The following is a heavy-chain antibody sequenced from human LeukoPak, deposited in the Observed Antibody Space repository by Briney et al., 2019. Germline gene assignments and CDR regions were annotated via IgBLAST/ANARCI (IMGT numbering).Heavy chain of an antibody. Sequence: GGSLRLSCAVSGLTFRNYWMGWVRQAPGKGLEWVANTKPDGSAEYYADSVRGRFTASRDNSKNTLYPQMNSLRAEDTAVYYCARDSRTTGTTSGYFDYWGQGTLVTVSS. J-gene: IGHJ4*02. D-gene: IGHD1-1*01. CDR2: TKPDGSAE. V-gene: IGHV3-7*01. CDR1: GLTFRNYW. CDR3: ARDSRTTGTTSGYFDY.